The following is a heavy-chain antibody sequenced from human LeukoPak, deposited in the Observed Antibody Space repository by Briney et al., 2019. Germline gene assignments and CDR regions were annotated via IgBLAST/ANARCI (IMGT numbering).Heavy chain of an antibody. Sequence: ASVKVSCKASGYTFTGYYMHWVRQAPGQGLEWIVWINPNIGGTNYAQKLQGRVTMTRETSISTAYMALSRLRSDDTAVYYCARASSGGNSKNNWFDPWGQGTLVTVSS. CDR1: GYTFTGYY. CDR3: ARASSGGNSKNNWFDP. D-gene: IGHD4-23*01. CDR2: INPNIGGT. J-gene: IGHJ5*02. V-gene: IGHV1-2*02.